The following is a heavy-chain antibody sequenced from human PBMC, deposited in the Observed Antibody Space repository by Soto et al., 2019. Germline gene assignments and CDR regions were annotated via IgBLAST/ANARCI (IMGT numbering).Heavy chain of an antibody. J-gene: IGHJ6*02. V-gene: IGHV1-2*02. CDR3: ARDQSPSSGWPGMDV. CDR2: INPNSGGT. D-gene: IGHD6-19*01. CDR1: GYTFTDYY. Sequence: QVQLVQSGAEVKKPGASVKVSCKASGYTFTDYYMHWVRQAPGQGLEWMGWINPNSGGTNYAQKLQCSVTMTRDTSISTAYMELNRLISDDTAVYYCARDQSPSSGWPGMDVWGQGTTVTVSS.